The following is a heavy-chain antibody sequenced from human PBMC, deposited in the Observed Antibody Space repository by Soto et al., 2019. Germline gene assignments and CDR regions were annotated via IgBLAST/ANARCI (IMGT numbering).Heavy chain of an antibody. V-gene: IGHV3-23*01. CDR2: ISGGGSGQ. J-gene: IGHJ5*02. D-gene: IGHD3-22*01. CDR3: AKDQSEVYSSAFNSPLEA. Sequence: EVQLLESGGGLMQPGGSLRLSCATSGFTFRNHAMTWVRQAPGKGLEWVASISGGGSGQFYADSVRGRFIISRDNSYGALYLQMTSLRPEDTAVYYCAKDQSEVYSSAFNSPLEAWGQGNLVAVSS. CDR1: GFTFRNHA.